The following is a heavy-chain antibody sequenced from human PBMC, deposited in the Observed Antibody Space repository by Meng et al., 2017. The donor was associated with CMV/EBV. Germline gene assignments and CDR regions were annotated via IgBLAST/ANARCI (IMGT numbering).Heavy chain of an antibody. CDR3: AREIVVVPAAIDNWFDP. V-gene: IGHV4-4*07. CDR1: GGASSSYY. Sequence: QVHLQDWGTRLVQPSETLSLTFTCAGGASSSYYWSWIRQPAGQGLEWIGRIYTSGSTNYHPSLKSRVTMSVDTSKNQFSLKLSSVTAADTAVYYCAREIVVVPAAIDNWFDPWGQGTLVTVSS. CDR2: IYTSGST. D-gene: IGHD2-2*02. J-gene: IGHJ5*02.